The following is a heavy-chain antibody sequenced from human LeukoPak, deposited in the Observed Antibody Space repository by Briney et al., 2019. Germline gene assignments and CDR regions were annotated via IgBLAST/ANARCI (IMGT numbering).Heavy chain of an antibody. CDR2: ISGSGGST. CDR1: GFTFSSYG. CDR3: AKRAEDGDYYFDY. J-gene: IGHJ4*02. D-gene: IGHD2-21*01. Sequence: GGSLRLSCAASGFTFSSYGMSWVRQAPGNGLELVSAISGSGGSTYYADSVKGRFTISRDNSKNTLYLQMNSLRAEDTAVYYCAKRAEDGDYYFDYWGQGTLVTVSS. V-gene: IGHV3-23*01.